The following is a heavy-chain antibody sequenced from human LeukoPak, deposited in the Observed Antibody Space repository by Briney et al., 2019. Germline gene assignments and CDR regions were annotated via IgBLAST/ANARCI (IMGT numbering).Heavy chain of an antibody. CDR2: ISGSGGST. J-gene: IGHJ4*02. CDR1: GFTFSSYA. D-gene: IGHD2-2*02. CDR3: AKALPGYCSSTSCYKDY. Sequence: GGSLRLSCAASGFTFSSYAMSWVRQAPGKGLEWVSAISGSGGSTYYADSVKGRFTISRDNSKNTLYLQMNSLRAEDTAVYYCAKALPGYCSSTSCYKDYWGQGTLVTVSS. V-gene: IGHV3-23*01.